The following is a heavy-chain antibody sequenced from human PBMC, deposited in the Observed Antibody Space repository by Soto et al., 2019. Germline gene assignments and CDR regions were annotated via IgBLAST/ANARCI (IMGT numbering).Heavy chain of an antibody. V-gene: IGHV3-30-3*01. D-gene: IGHD3-22*01. CDR3: ARERGITRILVGPGGMDV. CDR2: ISHDGSNK. CDR1: GFTFSSYC. Sequence: PGGCLRLSCAAAGFTFSSYCMHWVRQAPSKGLEWVAVISHDGSNKYYADSVQGRVTIARDNSKNSLYLQMKSLQAEDTAVYYCARERGITRILVGPGGMDVWGQGATVTVTS. J-gene: IGHJ6*02.